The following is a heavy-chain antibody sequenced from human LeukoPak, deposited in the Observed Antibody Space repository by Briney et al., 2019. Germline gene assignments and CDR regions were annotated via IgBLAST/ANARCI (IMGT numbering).Heavy chain of an antibody. Sequence: GGSLRLSCAASGFTSSDYYMSWIRQAPGKGLEWLSYISNSSSYTNYADSVKGRFTISRDNAEKSVNLQMNSLRAEDTAVYYCARLRSHYHGMDVWGQGTTATVSS. V-gene: IGHV3-11*06. CDR3: ARLRSHYHGMDV. D-gene: IGHD1-26*01. J-gene: IGHJ6*02. CDR2: ISNSSSYT. CDR1: GFTSSDYY.